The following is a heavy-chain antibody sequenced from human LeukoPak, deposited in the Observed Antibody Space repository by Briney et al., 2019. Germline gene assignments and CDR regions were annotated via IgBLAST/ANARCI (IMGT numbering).Heavy chain of an antibody. CDR1: GYSISTGYF. CDR3: ARGRTVKYYYYYYMDV. Sequence: SETLSLTCTVSGYSISTGYFWGWIRQTPGEGLEWIGSIYHSGTTYYNPSLKSRVTISVDTSENQFSLKLNSVTAADTAVYYCARGRTVKYYYYYYMDVWGKGTTVTVSS. V-gene: IGHV4-38-2*02. J-gene: IGHJ6*03. CDR2: IYHSGTT. D-gene: IGHD4-17*01.